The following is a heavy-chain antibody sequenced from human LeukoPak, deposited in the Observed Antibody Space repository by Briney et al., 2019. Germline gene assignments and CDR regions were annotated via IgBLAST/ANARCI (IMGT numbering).Heavy chain of an antibody. V-gene: IGHV1-2*02. D-gene: IGHD2-2*01. CDR2: INPNSGGT. Sequence: ASVKVSCKASGYTFTGYFVHWVRRAPGQGLEWMGWINPNSGGTNYAQKFQGRVTMTRDTSISTAYMELSRLRSDDTAVYYCARDRSYALDYWGQGTLVTVSS. J-gene: IGHJ4*02. CDR1: GYTFTGYF. CDR3: ARDRSYALDY.